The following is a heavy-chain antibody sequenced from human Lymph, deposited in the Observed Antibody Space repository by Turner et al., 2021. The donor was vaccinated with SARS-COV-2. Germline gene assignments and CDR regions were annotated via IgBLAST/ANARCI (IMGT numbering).Heavy chain of an antibody. CDR1: GIIVSRNY. CDR3: ARDLGTYGMDV. V-gene: IGHV3-53*02. J-gene: IGHJ6*02. D-gene: IGHD6-13*01. CDR2: IYSGGTT. Sequence: EVQLVETGGGLIQPGGSLRLSCAASGIIVSRNYMNWVRLAPGKGLEWVSVIYSGGTTYYADSVKGRFTISRDNSKNTLYLQMNSLRVEDTAVYYCARDLGTYGMDVWGQGTTVTVSS.